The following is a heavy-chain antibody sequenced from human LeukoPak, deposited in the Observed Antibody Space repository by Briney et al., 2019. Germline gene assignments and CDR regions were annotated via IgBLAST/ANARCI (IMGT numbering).Heavy chain of an antibody. V-gene: IGHV1-8*01. D-gene: IGHD2-15*01. Sequence: ASVKVSCKASGYTFTSYDINWVRQATGQGLEWMGWMNPNSGNTSYAQKFQGRVTMTRNTSISTAYMELSSLRSEDTAVYYCATYCSGGSCYPDFDYWGQGTLVTVSS. J-gene: IGHJ4*02. CDR2: MNPNSGNT. CDR3: ATYCSGGSCYPDFDY. CDR1: GYTFTSYD.